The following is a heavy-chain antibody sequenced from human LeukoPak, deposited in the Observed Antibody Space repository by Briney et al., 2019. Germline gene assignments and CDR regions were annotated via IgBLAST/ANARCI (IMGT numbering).Heavy chain of an antibody. V-gene: IGHV3-21*01. D-gene: IGHD1-26*01. Sequence: GGSLRLSCAASGFTFSSYSMNWVRQAPGKGLEWVSSISSSSSYIYYADSVKGRFTISRDNSKNTLYLQMNSLRAEDTAVYYCARDSGSYFRDFDYWGQGTLVTVSS. CDR2: ISSSSSYI. J-gene: IGHJ4*02. CDR3: ARDSGSYFRDFDY. CDR1: GFTFSSYS.